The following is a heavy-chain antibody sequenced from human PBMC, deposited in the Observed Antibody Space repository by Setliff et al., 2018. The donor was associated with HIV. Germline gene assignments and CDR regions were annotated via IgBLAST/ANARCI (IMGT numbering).Heavy chain of an antibody. J-gene: IGHJ5*02. D-gene: IGHD1-7*01. V-gene: IGHV4-39*01. CDR2: IYYSGST. CDR1: GGSISSSSYY. CDR3: ARRAVQDGTVTSSNWFDP. Sequence: SETLSLTCTVSGGSISSSSYYWGWIRQPPGKGLEWIGSIYYSGSTYYNPSLKSRVTISVDTSKKQFSLKLSSVTAADTAVYFCARRAVQDGTVTSSNWFDPWGQGTLVTVSS.